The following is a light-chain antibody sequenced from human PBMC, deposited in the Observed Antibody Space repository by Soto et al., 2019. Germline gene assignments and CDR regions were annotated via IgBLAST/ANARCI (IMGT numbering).Light chain of an antibody. CDR3: QQYGSSPRT. J-gene: IGKJ1*01. CDR2: GAS. V-gene: IGKV3-20*01. Sequence: EIVLTQSPGTLSLSPGERATLSCRASQSVTSSYLAWYQQKPGQAPRLLIYGASSRATGIPDRFSGGGSGPDFTLTISRLEPEDSAVYYCQQYGSSPRTFGQGTKVEIK. CDR1: QSVTSSY.